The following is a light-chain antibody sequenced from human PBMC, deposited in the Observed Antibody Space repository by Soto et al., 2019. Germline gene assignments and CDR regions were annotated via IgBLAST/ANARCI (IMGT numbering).Light chain of an antibody. CDR2: GAS. CDR3: HQYGNTLWT. CDR1: QSVPSRY. J-gene: IGKJ1*01. Sequence: EIVLTQSPGTLSLSPGESASLSCRASQSVPSRYLAWYQRRPGQAPRLLIFGASSRATGIPARFSGSGSGTDFTLTISRLEPEDFAVYYCHQYGNTLWTFGQGTKVDIK. V-gene: IGKV3-20*01.